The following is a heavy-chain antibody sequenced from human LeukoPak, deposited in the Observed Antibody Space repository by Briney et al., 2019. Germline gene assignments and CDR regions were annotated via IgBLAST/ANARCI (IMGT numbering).Heavy chain of an antibody. V-gene: IGHV1-18*01. CDR3: ARDLPNTVTQGVFDY. CDR2: ISAYNGNT. D-gene: IGHD4-17*01. Sequence: GASVKVSCKASGYTFTSYGISWVRQAPGQGLEWMGWISAYNGNTNYAQKLQGRVTMTRDTSTSTVYMELSSLRSEDTAVYYCARDLPNTVTQGVFDYWGQGTLVTVSS. CDR1: GYTFTSYG. J-gene: IGHJ4*02.